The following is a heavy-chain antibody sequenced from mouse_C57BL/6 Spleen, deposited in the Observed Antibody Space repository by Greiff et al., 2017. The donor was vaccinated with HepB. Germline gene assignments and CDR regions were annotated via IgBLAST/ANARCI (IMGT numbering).Heavy chain of an antibody. CDR3: ARSPGVITTADWYFDV. Sequence: VQLQQPGAELVRPGSSVKLSCKASGYTFTSYWMHWVKQRPIQGLEWIGNIDPSDSETHYNQKVKDKATLTVDKSSSTAYMQLSSLTSEDSAVYYCARSPGVITTADWYFDVWGTGTTVTVSS. D-gene: IGHD1-1*01. CDR1: GYTFTSYW. J-gene: IGHJ1*03. V-gene: IGHV1-52*01. CDR2: IDPSDSET.